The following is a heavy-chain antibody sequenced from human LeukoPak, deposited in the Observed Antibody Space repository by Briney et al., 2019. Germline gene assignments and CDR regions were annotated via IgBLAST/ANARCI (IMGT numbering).Heavy chain of an antibody. J-gene: IGHJ3*02. D-gene: IGHD3-22*01. CDR1: GFDVSSHH. CDR3: ARGGRGSAAVVAPRSFDI. V-gene: IGHV3-53*01. CDR2: TYTRGNS. Sequence: GGSLRLSCAASGFDVSSHHMVWVRQAPGKGLEWVSVTYTRGNSYYTDSVKGRFIISRGTSKNTMDLQMNSLRPEDSALYFCARGGRGSAAVVAPRSFDIWGQGTMVAVSS.